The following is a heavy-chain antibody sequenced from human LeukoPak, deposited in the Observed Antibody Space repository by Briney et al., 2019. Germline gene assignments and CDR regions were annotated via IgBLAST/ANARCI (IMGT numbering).Heavy chain of an antibody. CDR3: AREDLGEDYFDY. Sequence: GGSLRLSCAASGFTFSSYSMNWVRQAPGKGLEWVSSIISSSSYIYYADSVKGRFTISRDNAKNSLHLQMNSLRAEDTAVYYCAREDLGEDYFDYWGQGILVTVSS. D-gene: IGHD3-10*01. CDR2: IISSSSYI. CDR1: GFTFSSYS. J-gene: IGHJ4*02. V-gene: IGHV3-21*01.